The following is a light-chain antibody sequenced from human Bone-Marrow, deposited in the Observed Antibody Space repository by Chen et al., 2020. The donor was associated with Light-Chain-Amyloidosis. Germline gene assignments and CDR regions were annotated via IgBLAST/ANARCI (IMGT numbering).Light chain of an antibody. CDR3: QSYQGSSQGV. Sequence: NFMLTQPHSVSESPGNTVFISCTLSSGSVATNYVQSYQQRPCSSPTTVIYEDDQRPSGVPDRFSGSIDRSSNSASLTISGLKTEDEADYYCQSYQGSSQGVFGGGTKLTVL. CDR2: EDD. J-gene: IGLJ3*02. V-gene: IGLV6-57*01. CDR1: SGSVATNY.